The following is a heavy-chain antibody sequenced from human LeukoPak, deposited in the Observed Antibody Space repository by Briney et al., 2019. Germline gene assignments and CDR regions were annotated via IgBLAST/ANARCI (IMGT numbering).Heavy chain of an antibody. V-gene: IGHV3-33*01. D-gene: IGHD3-16*02. J-gene: IGHJ3*02. CDR1: GFTFSDNG. Sequence: PGGSLRLSCAASGFTFSDNGMHWVRQAPGKGLEWQSVIWYDGSNKFYADSMECRVISTRNNDKNTLYLQMNSLRTEDTAVYYCARVNRGDAFDIWGQGTLVTVSS. CDR2: IWYDGSNK. CDR3: ARVNRGDAFDI.